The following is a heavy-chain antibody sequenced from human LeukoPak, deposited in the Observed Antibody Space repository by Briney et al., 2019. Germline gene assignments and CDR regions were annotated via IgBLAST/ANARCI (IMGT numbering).Heavy chain of an antibody. D-gene: IGHD3-10*01. V-gene: IGHV1-46*01. Sequence: GASVKVSCKASGYSFTTYHMHWVRQAPGQGLEWMGIINPSGGSTNYAQNFQGRVTMTRDMSTSTVYMELSSLRSEDTAVYYCARGVVRASDAFDIWGQGTMVTVSS. J-gene: IGHJ3*02. CDR1: GYSFTTYH. CDR2: INPSGGST. CDR3: ARGVVRASDAFDI.